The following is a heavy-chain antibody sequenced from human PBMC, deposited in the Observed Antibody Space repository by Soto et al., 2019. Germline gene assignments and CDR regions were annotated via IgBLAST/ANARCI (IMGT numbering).Heavy chain of an antibody. CDR3: ARSQTFDDSSGYYRGP. CDR2: IWYDGSNK. J-gene: IGHJ5*02. Sequence: GESLKISCAASGFTFSSYGMHWVRQAPCKGLEWVAVIWYDGSNKYYADSVKGRFTISRDNSKNTLYLQMNSLGAEDTAVYYCARSQTFDDSSGYYRGPWGQGTLVTVSS. CDR1: GFTFSSYG. V-gene: IGHV3-33*01. D-gene: IGHD3-22*01.